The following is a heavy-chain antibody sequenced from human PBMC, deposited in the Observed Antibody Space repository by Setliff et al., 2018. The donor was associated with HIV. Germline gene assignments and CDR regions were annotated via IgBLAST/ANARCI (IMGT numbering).Heavy chain of an antibody. D-gene: IGHD2-15*01. CDR2: IYYSGST. J-gene: IGHJ5*02. Sequence: PSETLSLTCTVSGGSISSSSYYWGWIRQPPGKGLEWIGYIYYSGSTNYNPSLKSRVTMSVDTFKNQFSLKLSSVTAADTAVYYCARGVVVAATRWFDPWGQGTLVTVSS. CDR1: GGSISSSSYY. CDR3: ARGVVVAATRWFDP. V-gene: IGHV4-61*05.